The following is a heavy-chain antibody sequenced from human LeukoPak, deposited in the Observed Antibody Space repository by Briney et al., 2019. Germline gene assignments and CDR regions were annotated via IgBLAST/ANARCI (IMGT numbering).Heavy chain of an antibody. J-gene: IGHJ6*02. V-gene: IGHV3-30*18. CDR1: GFTFSNYG. CDR2: ISYDGSNK. CDR3: AKHRERWVQLMFYGMQV. D-gene: IGHD5-24*01. Sequence: GGSLRLSCAASGFTFSNYGMHWVRQAPGKGLEWVAVISYDGSNKHYADSGKGRFTISRDKSKNTLYLQMNSLRAEDTAVYYCAKHRERWVQLMFYGMQVWGQGTTVTVSS.